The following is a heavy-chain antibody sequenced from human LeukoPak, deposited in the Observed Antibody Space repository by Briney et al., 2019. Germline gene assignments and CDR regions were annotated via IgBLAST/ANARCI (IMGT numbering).Heavy chain of an antibody. CDR2: IYYSGST. Sequence: SETLSLTCTVSGGSISSYYWSWLRQPPGKGLEWIGYIYYSGSTNYNPSLKSRVTISVDTSKNQFSLKLSSVTAADTAVYYCARDGERYCSGGSCIYYYYMDVWGKGTTVTVSS. CDR1: GGSISSYY. CDR3: ARDGERYCSGGSCIYYYYMDV. V-gene: IGHV4-59*01. J-gene: IGHJ6*03. D-gene: IGHD2-15*01.